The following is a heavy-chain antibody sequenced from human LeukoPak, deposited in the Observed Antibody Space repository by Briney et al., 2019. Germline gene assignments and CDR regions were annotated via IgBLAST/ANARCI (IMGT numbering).Heavy chain of an antibody. CDR2: ISSSSSYT. Sequence: GTLRFSCAASGFTISDYNMSWLRQAPGKGLEWLSYISSSSSYTNYADSVKGRFTMSRDNAKNSLYLQMNSLRAEDTAVYYCARGERLGPDYWGQGTLVTVSS. CDR3: ARGERLGPDY. CDR1: GFTISDYN. J-gene: IGHJ4*02. V-gene: IGHV3-11*06. D-gene: IGHD6-19*01.